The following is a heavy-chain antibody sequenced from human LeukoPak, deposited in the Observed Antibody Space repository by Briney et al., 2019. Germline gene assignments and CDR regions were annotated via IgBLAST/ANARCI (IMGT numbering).Heavy chain of an antibody. CDR3: AHYNSGSYYALDY. D-gene: IGHD3-10*01. CDR2: IYYSGIT. J-gene: IGHJ4*02. CDR1: GVSISRSSYY. V-gene: IGHV4-39*01. Sequence: SETLSLTCTVSGVSISRSSYYWGWIRQPPGKGLEWIGSIYYSGITYYNPSLKSRVTISVDTSKNQFSLKLSSVTATDAAVYYCAHYNSGSYYALDYWGQGTLVTVSS.